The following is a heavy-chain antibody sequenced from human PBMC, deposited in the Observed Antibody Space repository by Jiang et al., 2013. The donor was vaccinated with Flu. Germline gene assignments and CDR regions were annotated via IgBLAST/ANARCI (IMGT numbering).Heavy chain of an antibody. Sequence: QLVESGGGLVQPGGSLRLSCAASGFTFSSYEMNWVRQAPGKGLEWVSYISSSGSTIYYADSVKGRFTISRDNAKNSLYLQMNSLRAEDTAVYYCARDRTYQTGGFDYWGQGTLVTVSS. CDR3: ARDRTYQTGGFDY. D-gene: IGHD2-8*02. CDR1: GFTFSSYE. J-gene: IGHJ4*02. V-gene: IGHV3-48*03. CDR2: ISSSGSTI.